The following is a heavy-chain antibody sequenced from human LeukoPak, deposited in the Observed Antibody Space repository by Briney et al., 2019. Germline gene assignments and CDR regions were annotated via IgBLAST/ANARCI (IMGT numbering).Heavy chain of an antibody. CDR3: ARDGSDNWFDP. CDR1: GYTFTGYY. D-gene: IGHD3-10*01. CDR2: INPNSGGT. V-gene: IGHV1-2*02. Sequence: GASVKVSCKASGYTFTGYYMHWVRQAPGQGLEWMGWINPNSGGTSYAQKFQGRVTMTRDTSISTAYMELSRLRSDDTAVYYCARDGSDNWFDPWGQGTLVTVSS. J-gene: IGHJ5*02.